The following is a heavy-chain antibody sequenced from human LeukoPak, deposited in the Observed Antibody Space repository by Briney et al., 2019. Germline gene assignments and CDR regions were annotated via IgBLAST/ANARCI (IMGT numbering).Heavy chain of an antibody. V-gene: IGHV4-59*01. Sequence: PSETLSLTCSVSGGSIRNYYWSWFRQRPGKGLEWIGYIYYTGTTNYNASLQSRVTISVDTSKNQFSLKVTSVSAEDTAVYYCARAVDTELRLFFDYWGQGTLVTVSS. CDR2: IYYTGTT. D-gene: IGHD5-18*01. J-gene: IGHJ4*02. CDR1: GGSIRNYY. CDR3: ARAVDTELRLFFDY.